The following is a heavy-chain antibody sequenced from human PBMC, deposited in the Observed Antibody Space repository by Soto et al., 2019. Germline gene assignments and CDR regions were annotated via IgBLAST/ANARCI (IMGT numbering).Heavy chain of an antibody. Sequence: GDSLKISGRTSGYRFTSYWIAWVLQMPGKGLEWMGIIFPSDSDTRYSPSFQGQVTISADRSTSTVFLQWASLKASDTAVYFCARKDKSGYFNWFDPWGQGTLVTVSS. J-gene: IGHJ5*02. CDR1: GYRFTSYW. V-gene: IGHV5-51*01. CDR2: IFPSDSDT. CDR3: ARKDKSGYFNWFDP. D-gene: IGHD3-22*01.